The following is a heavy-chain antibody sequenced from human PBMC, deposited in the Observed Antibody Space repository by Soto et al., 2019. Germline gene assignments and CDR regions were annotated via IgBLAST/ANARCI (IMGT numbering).Heavy chain of an antibody. CDR3: ARGIAAASGLNWFDP. CDR2: IYYSGST. J-gene: IGHJ5*02. CDR1: GGSISSSSYY. V-gene: IGHV4-39*01. Sequence: SETLSLTCTVSGGSISSSSYYRGWIRQPPGKGLEWIGSIYYSGSTYYNPSLKSRVTISVDTSKNQFSLKLSSVTAADTAVYYCARGIAAASGLNWFDPWGQGTLVTVSS. D-gene: IGHD6-13*01.